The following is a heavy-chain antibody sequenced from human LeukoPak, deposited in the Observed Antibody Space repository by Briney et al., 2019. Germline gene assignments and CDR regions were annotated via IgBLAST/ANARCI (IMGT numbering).Heavy chain of an antibody. V-gene: IGHV1-46*01. CDR1: GYTFTSYY. CDR2: INPSGGST. D-gene: IGHD6-13*01. J-gene: IGHJ6*03. CDR3: ARVSGKAAAGNGYYYYMDV. Sequence: ASVKVSCKASGYTFTSYYMHWVRQAPGQGLEWMGIINPSGGSTSYAQKFQGRVTMTRDTSTSTVYMELSSLRSEDTAVYYCARVSGKAAAGNGYYYYMDVWGKGTTVTVSS.